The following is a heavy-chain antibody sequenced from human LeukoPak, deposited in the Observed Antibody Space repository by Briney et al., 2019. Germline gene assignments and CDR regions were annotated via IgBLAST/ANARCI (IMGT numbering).Heavy chain of an antibody. CDR2: IYYSGST. Sequence: SETLSLTCTVSGGSISSYYWSWIRQPPGKGQEWIGYIYYSGSTNYNPSLKSRVTISVDTSKNQFSLKLSSVTAADTAVYYCARDQVVPAATDAFDIWGQGTMVTVSS. D-gene: IGHD2-2*01. V-gene: IGHV4-59*01. CDR3: ARDQVVPAATDAFDI. J-gene: IGHJ3*02. CDR1: GGSISSYY.